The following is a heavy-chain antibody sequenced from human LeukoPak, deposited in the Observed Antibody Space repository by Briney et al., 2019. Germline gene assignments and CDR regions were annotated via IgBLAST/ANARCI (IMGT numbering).Heavy chain of an antibody. CDR2: ISSSSSTI. J-gene: IGHJ6*03. CDR1: GFTFSSYS. CDR3: ARGDYYYYMDV. V-gene: IGHV3-48*01. Sequence: GGSLRFTCAGSGFTFSSYSMNWVRQAPGKGLEWVSYISSSSSTIYYADSVKGRFTISRDNAKNSLYLQMNSLRAEDTAVYYCARGDYYYYMDVWGKGTTVAVSS.